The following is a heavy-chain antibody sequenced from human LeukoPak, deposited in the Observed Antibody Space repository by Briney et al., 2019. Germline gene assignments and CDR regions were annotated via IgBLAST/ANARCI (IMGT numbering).Heavy chain of an antibody. V-gene: IGHV1-69*05. D-gene: IGHD3-3*01. J-gene: IGHJ6*03. CDR3: ARDRPVGAPTRDYYDFWSGNRRDYYYMDV. CDR2: IIPIFGTA. CDR1: GGTFSSYA. Sequence: SVKVSCKASGGTFSSYAISWVRQAPGQGLEWMGGIIPIFGTANYAQKFQGRVTITTDESTSTAYMELSSLRSEDTAVYYCARDRPVGAPTRDYYDFWSGNRRDYYYMDVWGKGTTVTVSS.